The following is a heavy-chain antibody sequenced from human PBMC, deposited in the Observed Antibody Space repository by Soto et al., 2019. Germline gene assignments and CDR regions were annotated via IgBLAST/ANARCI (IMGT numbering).Heavy chain of an antibody. CDR3: AVCGGDCYAPDY. J-gene: IGHJ4*02. CDR1: GGTFSSYT. Sequence: QVQLVQSGAEVKKPGSSVKVSCTASGGTFSSYTISWVRQAPGQGLEWMGRIIPILGIANYAQKFQGRVTITADKSTSTAYMELSSLRSEDTAVYYCAVCGGDCYAPDYWGQGTLVTVSS. D-gene: IGHD2-21*01. V-gene: IGHV1-69*02. CDR2: IIPILGIA.